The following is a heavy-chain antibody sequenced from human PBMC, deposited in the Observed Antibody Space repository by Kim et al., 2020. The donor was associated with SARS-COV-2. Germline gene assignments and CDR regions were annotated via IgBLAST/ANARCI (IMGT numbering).Heavy chain of an antibody. J-gene: IGHJ4*02. Sequence: SETLSLTCAVSGGSISSTNGWSWVRQPPGKGLEWIGEIYHSGSTTYNPSLKSRVSISVDKSNNHFSLKLSSVTAADTAVYYCAKRYGSETAFDYWGQGTLVTVSS. CDR1: GGSISSTNG. V-gene: IGHV4-4*02. CDR3: AKRYGSETAFDY. CDR2: IYHSGST. D-gene: IGHD3-10*01.